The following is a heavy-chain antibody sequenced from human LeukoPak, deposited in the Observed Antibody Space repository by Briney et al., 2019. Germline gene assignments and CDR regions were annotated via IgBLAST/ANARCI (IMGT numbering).Heavy chain of an antibody. CDR3: ARTAGKHIVVVTAIDY. CDR1: GGSISSYY. J-gene: IGHJ4*02. V-gene: IGHV4-59*12. CDR2: IYYSGST. Sequence: NPSETLSLTCTVSGGSISSYYWSWIRQPPGKGLEWIGYIYYSGSTYYNPSLKSRVTISVDTSKNQFSLKLSSVTAADTAVYYCARTAGKHIVVVTAIDYWGQGTLVTVSS. D-gene: IGHD2-21*02.